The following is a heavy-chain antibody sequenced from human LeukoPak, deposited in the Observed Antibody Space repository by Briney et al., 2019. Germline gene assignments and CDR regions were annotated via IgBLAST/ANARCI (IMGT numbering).Heavy chain of an antibody. J-gene: IGHJ4*02. CDR1: GFTFDGYA. CDR2: ISWNSGFI. CDR3: AKGLGRSYGAFDY. V-gene: IGHV3-9*01. D-gene: IGHD4-17*01. Sequence: PGGSLRLSCAASGFTFDGYAIHWVRQAPGKGLEWASGISWNSGFIAYADSAKGRFTISRDNAKNSLYLQMNSLRVEDTALYYCAKGLGRSYGAFDYWGQGTLVTVSS.